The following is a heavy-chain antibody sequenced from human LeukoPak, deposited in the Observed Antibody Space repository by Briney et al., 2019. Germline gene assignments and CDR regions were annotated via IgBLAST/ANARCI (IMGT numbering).Heavy chain of an antibody. J-gene: IGHJ4*02. CDR3: ARAVGTDGYNLWVY. CDR1: GGSFSGYY. D-gene: IGHD5-24*01. V-gene: IGHV4-34*01. Sequence: PSETLSLTCAVYGGSFSGYYWSWIRQPPGKGLEWIGEINHSGSTNYNPSLKSRVTISVDTSKNQFSLKLSSVTAAATAVYYCARAVGTDGYNLWVYWGQGTLVTVSS. CDR2: INHSGST.